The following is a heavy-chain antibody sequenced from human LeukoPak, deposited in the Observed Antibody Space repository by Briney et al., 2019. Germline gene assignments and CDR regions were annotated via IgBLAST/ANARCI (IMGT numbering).Heavy chain of an antibody. CDR3: ITGDYDFWSGFYSPNHYFDY. Sequence: PGRSLRLSCAASGFTFTSAWMSWVRQAPGKGLEWVGRIKGKTAAGAPDYVASVKGRFTISRDDSKNTLFLQMSSLKTEDTAVYYCITGDYDFWSGFYSPNHYFDYWGQGTLVTVSS. J-gene: IGHJ4*02. V-gene: IGHV3-15*01. CDR1: GFTFTSAW. CDR2: IKGKTAAGAP. D-gene: IGHD3-3*01.